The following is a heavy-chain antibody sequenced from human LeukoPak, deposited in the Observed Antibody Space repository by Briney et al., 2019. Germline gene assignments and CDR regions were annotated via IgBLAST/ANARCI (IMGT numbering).Heavy chain of an antibody. CDR2: ISYDGSNK. J-gene: IGHJ4*02. D-gene: IGHD2/OR15-2a*01. V-gene: IGHV3-30*18. CDR1: GFTFSSYS. Sequence: PGGSLRLSCAASGFTFSSYSMHWVRQAPGKGLEWVAVISYDGSNKYYADSVKGRFTISRDNSKNTLYLQMNSLRAEDTAVYYCAKDRDYFADYWGQGTLVTVSS. CDR3: AKDRDYFADY.